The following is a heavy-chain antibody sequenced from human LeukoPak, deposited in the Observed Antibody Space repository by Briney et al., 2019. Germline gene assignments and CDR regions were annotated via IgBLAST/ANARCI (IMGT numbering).Heavy chain of an antibody. V-gene: IGHV1-69*05. D-gene: IGHD6-13*01. J-gene: IGHJ4*02. Sequence: SVKVSCKASGYTFTSYGISWVRQAPGQGLEWMGGIIPIFGTANYAQKFHGRVTITTDESTSTAYMELSSLRSEDTAVYYCARDYVYSSSWEAFDYWGQGTLVTVSS. CDR1: GYTFTSYG. CDR2: IIPIFGTA. CDR3: ARDYVYSSSWEAFDY.